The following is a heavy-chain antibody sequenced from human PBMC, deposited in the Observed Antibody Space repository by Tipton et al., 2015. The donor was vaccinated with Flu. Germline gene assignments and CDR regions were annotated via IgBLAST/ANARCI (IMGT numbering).Heavy chain of an antibody. CDR1: GISVSSFY. D-gene: IGHD5-18*01. CDR3: ARDPQSDSYAYGLDV. J-gene: IGHJ6*02. Sequence: TLSLTCNVSGISVSSFYWSWIRQSAGKGLEWIGRISVSGRSNYNPSLESRIAMSVDTSNNQFSLRLSSVTAADTAIYYCARDPQSDSYAYGLDVWGQGP. CDR2: ISVSGRS. V-gene: IGHV4-4*07.